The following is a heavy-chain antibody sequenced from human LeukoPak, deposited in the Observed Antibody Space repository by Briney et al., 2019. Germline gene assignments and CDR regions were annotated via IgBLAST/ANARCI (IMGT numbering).Heavy chain of an antibody. CDR1: GGSISSGSYY. J-gene: IGHJ4*02. CDR2: IYHSGSST. V-gene: IGHV4-61*01. CDR3: ARDQYYYDSSGYYRFDY. Sequence: SETLSLTCTVSGGSISSGSYYWSWIRQPPGKGLEWIGYIYHSGSSTYYNPSVHSRVTISVDTSKNQMSLKLSSVTAADTAVYYCARDQYYYDSSGYYRFDYWGQGTLVTVSS. D-gene: IGHD3-22*01.